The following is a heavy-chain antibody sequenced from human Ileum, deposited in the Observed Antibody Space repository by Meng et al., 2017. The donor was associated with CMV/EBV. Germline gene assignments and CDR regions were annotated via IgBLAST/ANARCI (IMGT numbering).Heavy chain of an antibody. CDR2: ITADGITT. J-gene: IGHJ4*02. D-gene: IGHD1-26*01. Sequence: EWRLLGAGGDLVQPWGSLRLSCAASGFTFSTNVMNWVRQAPGKGLEWVSSITADGITTYDADSVKGRFTISRDNSKNTLYLSMNSLRAEDTAVYYCARRGNYIDYWGQGTLVTRLL. CDR3: ARRGNYIDY. CDR1: GFTFSTNV. V-gene: IGHV3-23*01.